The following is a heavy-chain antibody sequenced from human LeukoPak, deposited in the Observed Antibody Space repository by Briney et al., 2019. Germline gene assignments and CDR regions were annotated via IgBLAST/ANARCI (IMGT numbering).Heavy chain of an antibody. CDR1: GFTFSSYA. V-gene: IGHV3-23*01. D-gene: IGHD3-10*01. J-gene: IGHJ4*02. CDR2: IIGSAVNT. CDR3: AKYTSGTSYRGLDQ. Sequence: GGSLRLSCAASGFTFSSYAMSWVRQAPGKGLEWVSTIIGSAVNTYYADSVKGRFTISRDDSKNTVYLQMNSLRAEDTAVYSCAKYTSGTSYRGLDQWGQGTLVTVSS.